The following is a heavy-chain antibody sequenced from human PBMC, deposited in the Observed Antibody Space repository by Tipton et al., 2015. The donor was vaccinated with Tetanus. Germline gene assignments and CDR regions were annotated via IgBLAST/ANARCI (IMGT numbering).Heavy chain of an antibody. Sequence: SLRLSCAASGFTFSTYSMTWVRQAPGKGLEWVSAMSGSGGATYYADSVKGRFTISRDNSKNTLYLQMNSLRAEDTAVYYCAKSLYGGTDYWGRGTLVTVSS. CDR3: AKSLYGGTDY. V-gene: IGHV3-23*01. CDR1: GFTFSTYS. J-gene: IGHJ4*02. D-gene: IGHD2-2*02. CDR2: MSGSGGAT.